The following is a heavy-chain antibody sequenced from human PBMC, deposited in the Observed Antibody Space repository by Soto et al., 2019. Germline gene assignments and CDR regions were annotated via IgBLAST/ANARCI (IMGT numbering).Heavy chain of an antibody. D-gene: IGHD3-3*01. CDR1: GGSFSGYY. CDR3: ARGTARITIFGVVITRTINWFDP. Sequence: SETLSLTCAVYGGSFSGYYWSWIRQPPGKGLEWIGEINHSGSTNYNPSLKSRVTISVDTSKNQFSLKLSSVTAADTAVYYCARGTARITIFGVVITRTINWFDPWGQGTLVTVSS. V-gene: IGHV4-34*01. J-gene: IGHJ5*02. CDR2: INHSGST.